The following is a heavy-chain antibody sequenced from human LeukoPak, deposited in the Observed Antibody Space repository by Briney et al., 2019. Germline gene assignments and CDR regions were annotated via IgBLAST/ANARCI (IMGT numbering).Heavy chain of an antibody. V-gene: IGHV3-7*01. CDR2: IKQDGSEK. J-gene: IGHJ4*02. CDR1: GFTFSTYW. D-gene: IGHD2-15*01. CDR3: AREYS. Sequence: GGSLRLSCEASGFTFSTYWMSWVRQAPGKGLEWVANIKQDGSEKYYVDSVKGRFTISRDNAKNSLYLQMNSLRAEDTAVYYCAREYSWGQGTLVTVSS.